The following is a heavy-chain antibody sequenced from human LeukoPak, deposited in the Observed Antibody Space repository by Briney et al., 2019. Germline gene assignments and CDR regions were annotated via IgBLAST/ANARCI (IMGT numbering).Heavy chain of an antibody. CDR1: GFTFSSYW. D-gene: IGHD6-6*01. CDR2: INQDGSEE. Sequence: GGSLRLSCAASGFTFSSYWMNWVRQAPGKRLEWVANINQDGSEEVDADSVKGRFTISRDNAKNSLYMQRNTLRAEDTAVYYCARDPYSSTWSYGMDVWGQGTTVTVSS. J-gene: IGHJ6*02. V-gene: IGHV3-7*03. CDR3: ARDPYSSTWSYGMDV.